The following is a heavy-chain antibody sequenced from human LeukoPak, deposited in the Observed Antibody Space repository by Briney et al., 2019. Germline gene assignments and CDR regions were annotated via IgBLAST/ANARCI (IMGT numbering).Heavy chain of an antibody. Sequence: SGGSLRLSCAASGFTFSSYSMNWVRQAPGKGLEWVSSISSSSSYIYYADSVKGRFTISRDNAKNSLYLQMNSLRAEDTAVYYCARDFPPGIAAAGTGGTGWGQGTLVTVSS. CDR1: GFTFSSYS. CDR2: ISSSSSYI. V-gene: IGHV3-21*01. D-gene: IGHD6-13*01. J-gene: IGHJ4*02. CDR3: ARDFPPGIAAAGTGGTG.